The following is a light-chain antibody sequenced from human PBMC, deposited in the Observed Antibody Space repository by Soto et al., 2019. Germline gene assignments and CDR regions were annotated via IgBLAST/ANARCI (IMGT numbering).Light chain of an antibody. J-gene: IGKJ1*01. V-gene: IGKV3-11*01. CDR3: QQRRNWPPT. Sequence: EILWTQSPGTLSVSPGERATVSCRASQSVSSNLAWYQQKPGQAPRLLIYGASTRATGIPARFSGSGSGTDFTLTISSLEPEDFAIYYCQQRRNWPPTFGQGTKVDIK. CDR2: GAS. CDR1: QSVSSN.